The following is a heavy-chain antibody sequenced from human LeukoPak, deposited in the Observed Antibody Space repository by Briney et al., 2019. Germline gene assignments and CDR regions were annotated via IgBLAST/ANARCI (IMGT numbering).Heavy chain of an antibody. D-gene: IGHD5-24*01. J-gene: IGHJ6*03. CDR2: IYYSGST. CDR3: ARTVEMATIGWYYYYYMDV. Sequence: PSETLSLTCTVSGYSISSGYYWGWIRQPPGKGLEWIGYIYYSGSTNYNPSLKSRVTISVDTSKNQFSLKLSSVTAADTAVYYCARTVEMATIGWYYYYYMDVWGKGTTVTISS. CDR1: GYSISSGYY. V-gene: IGHV4-61*01.